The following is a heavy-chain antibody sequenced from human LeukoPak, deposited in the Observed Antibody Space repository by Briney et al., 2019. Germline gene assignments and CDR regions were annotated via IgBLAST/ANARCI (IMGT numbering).Heavy chain of an antibody. CDR3: AKDTVPGAHVWYFDL. Sequence: GGSLRLSCAASGFTFASYTMAWVRQAPGKGLEGVSGISTSGSPTFYADSVKGRFTISRDNSKNTMYLQMNSLRAGDTALYYCAKDTVPGAHVWYFDLWGRGTLVTVSS. V-gene: IGHV3-23*01. J-gene: IGHJ2*01. D-gene: IGHD4-17*01. CDR2: ISTSGSPT. CDR1: GFTFASYT.